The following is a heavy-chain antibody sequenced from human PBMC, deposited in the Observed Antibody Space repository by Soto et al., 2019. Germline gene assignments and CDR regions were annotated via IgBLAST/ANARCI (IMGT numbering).Heavy chain of an antibody. D-gene: IGHD6-13*01. J-gene: IGHJ3*02. V-gene: IGHV3-53*02. CDR3: ARGYSSSWPDAFDI. CDR1: GFTVSSNY. Sequence: EVQLVETGGGLIQPGGSLRLSCAASGFTVSSNYMSWVRQAPGKGLEWVSVIYSGGSTYYADSVKGRFTISRDNSKNTLYLQMNSLRAEDTAVYYCARGYSSSWPDAFDIWGQGTMVTVSS. CDR2: IYSGGST.